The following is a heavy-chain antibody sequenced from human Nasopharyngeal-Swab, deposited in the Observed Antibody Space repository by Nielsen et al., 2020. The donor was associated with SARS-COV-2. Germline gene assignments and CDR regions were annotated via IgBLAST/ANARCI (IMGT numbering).Heavy chain of an antibody. CDR3: ATNGVIAAAGSFDY. Sequence: ASVKGSCKVSGYTLTELSMHWVRQAPGKGLEWMGGFDPEDGETIYAQKFQGRVTMTEDTSTDTAYMELSSLRSEDTAVYYCATNGVIAAAGSFDYWGQGTLVTVSS. D-gene: IGHD6-13*01. CDR1: GYTLTELS. V-gene: IGHV1-24*01. CDR2: FDPEDGET. J-gene: IGHJ4*02.